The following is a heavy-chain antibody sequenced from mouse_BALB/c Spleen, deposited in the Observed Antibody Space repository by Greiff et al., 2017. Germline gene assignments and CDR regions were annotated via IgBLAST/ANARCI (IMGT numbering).Heavy chain of an antibody. Sequence: VQLQQPGAELVKPGAPVKLSCKASGYTFTSYWMNWVKQRPGRGLEWIGRIDPSDSETHYNQKFKDKATLTVDKSSSTAYIQLSSLTSEDSAVYYCAREDGYDGFAYWGQGTLVTVSA. D-gene: IGHD2-2*01. CDR3: AREDGYDGFAY. CDR2: IDPSDSET. J-gene: IGHJ3*01. V-gene: IGHV1-69*02. CDR1: GYTFTSYW.